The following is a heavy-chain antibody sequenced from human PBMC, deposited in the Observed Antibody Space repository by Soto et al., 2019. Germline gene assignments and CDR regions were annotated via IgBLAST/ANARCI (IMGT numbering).Heavy chain of an antibody. J-gene: IGHJ4*02. CDR1: GGSISSSSYY. CDR3: ASRYYDFWSGYYGRLDY. D-gene: IGHD3-3*01. CDR2: IYYSGIT. Sequence: KTSETLSLTCTVSGGSISSSSYYWGWIRQPPGKGLEWIGSIYYSGITYYNPSLRSRVTISVDTSKNQFSLKLSSVTAADTAVYYCASRYYDFWSGYYGRLDYWGQGTLVTVSS. V-gene: IGHV4-39*01.